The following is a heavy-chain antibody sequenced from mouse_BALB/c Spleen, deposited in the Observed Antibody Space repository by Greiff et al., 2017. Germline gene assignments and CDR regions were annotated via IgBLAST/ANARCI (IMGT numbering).Heavy chain of an antibody. CDR1: GFTFSSFG. CDR2: ISSGSSTI. V-gene: IGHV5-17*02. Sequence: EVQVVESGGGLVQPGGSRKLSCAASGFTFSSFGMHWVRQAPEKGLEWVAYISSGSSTIYYADTVKGRFTISRDNPKNTLFLQMTSLRSEDTAMYYCARSRNYYGSSYGYFDVWGAGTTVTVSS. CDR3: ARSRNYYGSSYGYFDV. J-gene: IGHJ1*01. D-gene: IGHD1-1*01.